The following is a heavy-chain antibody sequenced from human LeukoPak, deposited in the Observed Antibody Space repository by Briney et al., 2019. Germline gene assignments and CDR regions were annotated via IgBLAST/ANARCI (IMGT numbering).Heavy chain of an antibody. CDR3: ARAAYGSGATYGY. D-gene: IGHD3-10*01. V-gene: IGHV4-34*01. CDR2: INHSGST. J-gene: IGHJ4*02. CDR1: GGSFSGYY. Sequence: SETLSLTCAVYGGSFSGYYWSWIRQPPGKGLEWLGEINHSGSTNYNPSLKSRVTISVDTSKNQFSLKLSSVTAADTAVYYCARAAYGSGATYGYWGQGTLVTVSS.